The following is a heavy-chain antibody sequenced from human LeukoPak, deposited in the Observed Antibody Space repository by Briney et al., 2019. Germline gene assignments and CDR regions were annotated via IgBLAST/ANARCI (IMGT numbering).Heavy chain of an antibody. CDR3: ARGGADYDFWSGYFITTPFDY. Sequence: SETLSLTCTVSGGSISSSSYYWGWIRQPPGKGLEWIGYSYYSGSTNYNPSLKSRVTISVDTSKNQFSLKMSSVTAADTAVYYCARGGADYDFWSGYFITTPFDYWGQGTLVTVSS. CDR1: GGSISSSSYY. J-gene: IGHJ4*02. CDR2: SYYSGST. D-gene: IGHD3-3*01. V-gene: IGHV4-61*05.